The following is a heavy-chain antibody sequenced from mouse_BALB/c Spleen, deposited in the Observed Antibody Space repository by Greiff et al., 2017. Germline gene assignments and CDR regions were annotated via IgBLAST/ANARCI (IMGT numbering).Heavy chain of an antibody. V-gene: IGHV2-6-7*01. CDR1: GFSLTGYG. Sequence: QVQLKESGPGLVAPSQSLSITCTVSGFSLTGYGVNWVRQPPGKGLEWLGMIWGDGSTDYNSALKSRLSISKDNSKSQVFLKMNSLQTDDAARYYCASYDGNSSYWYFDVWGAGTTVTVAS. D-gene: IGHD2-10*01. CDR3: ASYDGNSSYWYFDV. J-gene: IGHJ1*01. CDR2: IWGDGST.